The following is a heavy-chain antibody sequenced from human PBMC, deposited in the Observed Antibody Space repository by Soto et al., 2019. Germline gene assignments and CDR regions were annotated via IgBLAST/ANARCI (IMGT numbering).Heavy chain of an antibody. J-gene: IGHJ5*02. CDR2: IYWNDDK. V-gene: IGHV2-5*01. D-gene: IGHD2-15*01. Sequence: SGPTLVNPTQTLTLTCTFSGFSLSTRGVGVGWIRQPPGKALEWLALIYWNDDKRYSPSLKSRLTITKDTSKNQVVLTMTNMDPVDTATYYCAHITGYCSGGSCRLDPWGQGTLVTVSS. CDR3: AHITGYCSGGSCRLDP. CDR1: GFSLSTRGVG.